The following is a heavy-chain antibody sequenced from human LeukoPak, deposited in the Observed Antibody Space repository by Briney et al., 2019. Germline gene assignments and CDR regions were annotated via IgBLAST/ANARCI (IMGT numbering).Heavy chain of an antibody. CDR1: GGTFSSYA. J-gene: IGHJ6*02. V-gene: IGHV1-69*04. Sequence: GASVKVSCKASGGTFSSYAISWVRQAPGQGLEWMGRVIPILGIANYAQKFQGRVTITADKSTSTAYMELSSLRSEDTAVYYCARDRSVVVPAAMVTDYYYYGMDVWGQGTTVTVSS. CDR2: VIPILGIA. D-gene: IGHD2-2*01. CDR3: ARDRSVVVPAAMVTDYYYYGMDV.